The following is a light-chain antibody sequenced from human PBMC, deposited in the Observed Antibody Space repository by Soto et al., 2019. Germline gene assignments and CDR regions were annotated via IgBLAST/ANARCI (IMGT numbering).Light chain of an antibody. V-gene: IGKV3-20*01. CDR2: GAS. Sequence: EIVLTQSPGPLSLSPGERATLSCRASQSVSSSYSAWYQQKPGQAPRLLIYGASSRATGIPDRFSGSGSGTDFTLTISRLEPEDFAVYYCQQYGSSPPITFGQGTRLEIK. CDR3: QQYGSSPPIT. J-gene: IGKJ5*01. CDR1: QSVSSSY.